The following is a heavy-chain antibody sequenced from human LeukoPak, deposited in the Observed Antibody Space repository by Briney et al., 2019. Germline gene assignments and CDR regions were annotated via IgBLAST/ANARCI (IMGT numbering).Heavy chain of an antibody. CDR1: GFTFSSYS. Sequence: PGGSLRLSCAASGFTFSSYSMNWVRQAPGKGLEWVSYISSSSSTIYYADSVKGRFTISRDNAKNSLYLQMNSLRAEDTAVYYCARRGYSSSSGFDYWGQGTLVTVSS. CDR3: ARRGYSSSSGFDY. D-gene: IGHD6-6*01. J-gene: IGHJ4*02. V-gene: IGHV3-48*01. CDR2: ISSSSSTI.